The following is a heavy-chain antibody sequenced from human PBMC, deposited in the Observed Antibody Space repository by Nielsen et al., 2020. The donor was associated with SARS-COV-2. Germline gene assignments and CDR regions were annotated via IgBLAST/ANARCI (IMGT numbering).Heavy chain of an antibody. J-gene: IGHJ1*01. CDR3: ASPGEPGRGYFQH. Sequence: GESLKISCAASGFTFSSYGMHWVRQAPGKGLEWVAVISYDGSNKYYADSVKGRFTISRDNSKNTLYLQMNSLRAEDTAVYYCASPGEPGRGYFQHWGQGTLVTVSS. CDR2: ISYDGSNK. V-gene: IGHV3-30*03. D-gene: IGHD1-14*01. CDR1: GFTFSSYG.